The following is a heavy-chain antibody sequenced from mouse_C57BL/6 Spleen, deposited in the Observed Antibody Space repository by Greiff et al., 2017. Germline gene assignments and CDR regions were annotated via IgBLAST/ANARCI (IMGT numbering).Heavy chain of an antibody. Sequence: QVQLQQSGAELVKPGASVKLSCKASGYTFTDYYMHWVKQRPGQGLEWIGEIDPDDGDTNYNQKFKGKATLTVDKSSSTAYMQLSSLTSEDSAVYYCARGSEDGSSLLAVGYWGQGTTVTVSS. CDR2: IDPDDGDT. CDR1: GYTFTDYY. D-gene: IGHD1-1*01. J-gene: IGHJ2*01. CDR3: ARGSEDGSSLLAVGY. V-gene: IGHV1-69*02.